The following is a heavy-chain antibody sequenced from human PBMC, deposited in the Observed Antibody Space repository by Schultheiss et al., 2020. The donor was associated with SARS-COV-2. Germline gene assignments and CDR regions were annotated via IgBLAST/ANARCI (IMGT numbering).Heavy chain of an antibody. J-gene: IGHJ4*02. D-gene: IGHD3-9*01. CDR2: ISYDGSNK. Sequence: GESLKISCAASGFTFSSYGMHWVRQAPGKGLEWVAVISYDGSNKYYADSVKGRFTISRDNSKNTLYLQMNSLRAEDTAVYYCARGPKKAVYSRWGQGTLVTVSS. CDR1: GFTFSSYG. V-gene: IGHV3-30*19. CDR3: ARGPKKAVYSR.